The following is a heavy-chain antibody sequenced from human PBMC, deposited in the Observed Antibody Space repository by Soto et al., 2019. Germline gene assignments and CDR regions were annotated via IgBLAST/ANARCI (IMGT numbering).Heavy chain of an antibody. CDR3: ATPTDILTGYFALDY. CDR1: GYTLTELS. CDR2: FDPEDGET. D-gene: IGHD3-9*01. J-gene: IGHJ4*02. V-gene: IGHV1-24*01. Sequence: ASVKVSCKVSGYTLTELSMHWVRQAPGKGLEWMGGFDPEDGETIYAQKFQGRVTMTEDTSTDTAYMELSSLRSEDTAVYYCATPTDILTGYFALDYWGQGTLVTVSS.